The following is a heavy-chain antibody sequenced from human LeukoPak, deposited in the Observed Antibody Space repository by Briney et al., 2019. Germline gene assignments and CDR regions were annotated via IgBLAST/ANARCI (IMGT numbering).Heavy chain of an antibody. CDR2: ITGNGRNT. V-gene: IGHV3-23*01. Sequence: GGSLRLSCAASGLTFSRFAMNWVRQAPGKGLECVSTITGNGRNTYYADSVKGRFTTSRDNSKNTLYLQLNSLRAEDTAIYYCAKGAGSGSGSDFFDYWGQGALVTVSS. J-gene: IGHJ4*02. CDR3: AKGAGSGSGSDFFDY. CDR1: GLTFSRFA. D-gene: IGHD3-10*01.